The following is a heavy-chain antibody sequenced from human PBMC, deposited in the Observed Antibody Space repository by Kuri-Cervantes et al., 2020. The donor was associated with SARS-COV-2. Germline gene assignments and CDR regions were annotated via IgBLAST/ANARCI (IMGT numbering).Heavy chain of an antibody. J-gene: IGHJ6*02. CDR2: IWYDGSNK. CDR3: AREGVVGATTYYYYGMDV. D-gene: IGHD1-26*01. Sequence: GGSLRLSFAASGFTFSSYGMHWVRQAPGKGLEWVSVIWYDGSNKYYADSVKGRFTISRDNSKNTLYLQMNSLRAEDTAVYYCAREGVVGATTYYYYGMDVWGQGTTVTVSS. V-gene: IGHV3-33*08. CDR1: GFTFSSYG.